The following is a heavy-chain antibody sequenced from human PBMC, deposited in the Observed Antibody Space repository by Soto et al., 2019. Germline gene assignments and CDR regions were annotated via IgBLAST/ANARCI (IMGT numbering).Heavy chain of an antibody. CDR3: ARDASSRGYYYYGMDV. D-gene: IGHD2-2*01. J-gene: IGHJ6*02. CDR2: ISYDGSNK. Sequence: PGGSLRLSCAASGFTFSSYAMHWVRQAPGKGLEWVAVISYDGSNKYYADSVKGRFTISRDNSKNTLYLQMNSLRAEDTAVYYCARDASSRGYYYYGMDVWGQGTTVTVSS. V-gene: IGHV3-30-3*01. CDR1: GFTFSSYA.